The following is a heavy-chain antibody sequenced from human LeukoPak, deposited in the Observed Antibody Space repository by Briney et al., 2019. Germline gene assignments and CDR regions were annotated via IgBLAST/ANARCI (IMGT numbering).Heavy chain of an antibody. CDR3: ARDSAGYSSSSLYFDY. Sequence: ASVKVSCKASGYTFTGYYMHWVRQAPGQGLEWMGGVIPIFGTANYAQKFQGRVTITADESTSTAYMELSSLRSEDTAVYYCARDSAGYSSSSLYFDYWGQGTLVTVSS. D-gene: IGHD6-13*01. V-gene: IGHV1-69*13. J-gene: IGHJ4*02. CDR2: VIPIFGTA. CDR1: GYTFTGYY.